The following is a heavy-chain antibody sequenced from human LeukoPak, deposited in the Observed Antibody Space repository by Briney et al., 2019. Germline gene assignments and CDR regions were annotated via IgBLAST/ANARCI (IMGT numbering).Heavy chain of an antibody. CDR2: IGTAGDT. D-gene: IGHD2-2*01. CDR3: ASGYSVEGPAAMRY. J-gene: IGHJ4*02. Sequence: PGGSLRLSCAACGFTFSSYDMHWVRQATGKGLEWVSAIGTAGDTYYPGSVKGRFTISRDNSKNTLYLQMNSLRVEDTAVYYCASGYSVEGPAAMRYWGQGTLVTVSS. CDR1: GFTFSSYD. V-gene: IGHV3-13*01.